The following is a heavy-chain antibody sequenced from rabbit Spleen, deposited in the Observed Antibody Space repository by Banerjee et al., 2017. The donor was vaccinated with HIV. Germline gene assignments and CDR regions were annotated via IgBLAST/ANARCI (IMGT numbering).Heavy chain of an antibody. CDR2: IYTGNGKN. J-gene: IGHJ6*01. D-gene: IGHD4-2*01. CDR1: GFSFISSYD. CDR3: ARAGYAGFGDDL. V-gene: IGHV1S45*01. Sequence: QEQLVESGGGLVKPGASLTLTCTASGFSFISSYDMSWVRQAPGKGLEWIGFIYTGNGKNYYASWAKGRFTISKTSSTTVTLQMTSLTGADTATYFCARAGYAGFGDDLWGQGTLVTVS.